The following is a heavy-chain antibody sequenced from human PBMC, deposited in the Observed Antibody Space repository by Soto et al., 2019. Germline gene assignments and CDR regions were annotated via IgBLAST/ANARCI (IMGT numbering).Heavy chain of an antibody. V-gene: IGHV3-23*01. CDR1: GFICSSHD. CDR2: ILVGGST. J-gene: IGHJ3*02. Sequence: EVQMLESGGGLAQPGGSLRLSCAVSGFICSSHDMSWVRQAPGKGLEWVSTILVGGSTHYEDSVKGRFTISRDTSKNTVYLQMISLTSGDTAVYYCAKATATGGGAFEIYGQGTMVTVSS. D-gene: IGHD2-8*02. CDR3: AKATATGGGAFEI.